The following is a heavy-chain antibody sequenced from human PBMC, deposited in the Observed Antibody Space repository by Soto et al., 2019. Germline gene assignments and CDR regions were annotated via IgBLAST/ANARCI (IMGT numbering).Heavy chain of an antibody. CDR2: ISSSSSYI. Sequence: GSLRLSCAASGFLFSSYTMNWVRQAPGKGLEWVSSISSSSSYIYYADSVKGRFTISRDNAKNSLYLQMNSLRAEDTALYYCAKDVDSSGYYYFDYWGQGTLVTVSS. D-gene: IGHD3-22*01. CDR1: GFLFSSYT. CDR3: AKDVDSSGYYYFDY. V-gene: IGHV3-21*04. J-gene: IGHJ4*02.